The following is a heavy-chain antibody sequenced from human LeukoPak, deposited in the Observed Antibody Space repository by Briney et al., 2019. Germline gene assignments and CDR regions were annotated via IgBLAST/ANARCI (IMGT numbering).Heavy chain of an antibody. CDR2: ISTSSSYI. J-gene: IGHJ4*02. D-gene: IGHD3-22*01. CDR3: ARDEDDSSGYFRGSDY. Sequence: GGSLRLSCAASGFTFSSYSMNWVRQAPGKGLEWVSSISTSSSYIYYADSVKGRFTISRDNAKNSLYLQMNSLRVEDTAVYYCARDEDDSSGYFRGSDYWGQGTLVTVSS. V-gene: IGHV3-21*01. CDR1: GFTFSSYS.